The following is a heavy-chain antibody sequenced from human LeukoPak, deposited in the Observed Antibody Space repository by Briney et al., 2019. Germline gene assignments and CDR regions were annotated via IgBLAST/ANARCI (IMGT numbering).Heavy chain of an antibody. CDR3: ARDCGQWLGPDAVDI. V-gene: IGHV3-48*03. D-gene: IGHD6-19*01. Sequence: GGSLRLSCAASGFSFSSYDMNWVSQAPGKGLEWVSYISSRGSTTYYAESVKGRFTISRDNGKNSLYLQMNSLRAEDTAAYYCARDCGQWLGPDAVDIWGQGTMVTVSS. CDR2: ISSRGSTT. J-gene: IGHJ3*02. CDR1: GFSFSSYD.